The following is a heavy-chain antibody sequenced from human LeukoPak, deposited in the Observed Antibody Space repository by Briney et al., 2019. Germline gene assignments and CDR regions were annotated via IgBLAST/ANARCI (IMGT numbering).Heavy chain of an antibody. J-gene: IGHJ4*02. V-gene: IGHV3-30*18. Sequence: TGGSLRLSCAASRFTSSSFGIHWVRQAPGKGLEWVASISNDGRNKYYVDSVEGRFTISRDNSRNTLYLQMNSLRAEDTAVYYCVKAGGYDSSGYYYYLDYWGQGTLVTVSS. CDR3: VKAGGYDSSGYYYYLDY. CDR1: RFTSSSFG. D-gene: IGHD3-22*01. CDR2: ISNDGRNK.